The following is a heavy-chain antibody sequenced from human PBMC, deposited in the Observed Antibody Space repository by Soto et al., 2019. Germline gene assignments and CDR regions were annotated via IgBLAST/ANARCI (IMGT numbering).Heavy chain of an antibody. J-gene: IGHJ6*02. V-gene: IGHV1-18*01. CDR3: ARGTADGTLYYSGMDA. CDR1: GYTFTIYG. CDR2: ISAYNGNT. D-gene: IGHD6-13*01. Sequence: AAVKGSCKASGYTFTIYGISWVLQAPGQGLEWMGWISAYNGNTNYAQKLQGRVTMTTDTSTSTAYMELRSLRSDDTAVYYCARGTADGTLYYSGMDAWGQGTSVTVSS.